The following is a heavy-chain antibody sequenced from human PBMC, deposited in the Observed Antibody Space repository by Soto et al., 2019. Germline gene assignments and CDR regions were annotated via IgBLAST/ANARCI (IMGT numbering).Heavy chain of an antibody. CDR2: LNPDSGKT. J-gene: IGHJ4*02. Sequence: GASVKVSCKASGYTFTSYDINWVRQATGQGLEWMGWLNPDSGKTGYAQKFQGRVTMTGNTSTDTAYMELSSLRSEDTAVYYCATDTGYYDILTGFSGWGQGTLVTVSS. CDR1: GYTFTSYD. D-gene: IGHD3-9*01. CDR3: ATDTGYYDILTGFSG. V-gene: IGHV1-8*01.